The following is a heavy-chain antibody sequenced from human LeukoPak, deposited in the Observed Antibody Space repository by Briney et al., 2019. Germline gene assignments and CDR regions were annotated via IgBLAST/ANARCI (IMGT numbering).Heavy chain of an antibody. D-gene: IGHD3-9*01. CDR1: GGSISSYY. J-gene: IGHJ3*02. CDR3: ARDILTGYYSVGAFDI. Sequence: SETLSLTCTVSGGSISSYYWSWIRQPAGKGLEWVGRTYTSGSTNYNPSPKSRVTMSVDTSKNQFSLKLSSVTAADTAVYYCARDILTGYYSVGAFDIWGQGTMVTVSS. CDR2: TYTSGST. V-gene: IGHV4-4*07.